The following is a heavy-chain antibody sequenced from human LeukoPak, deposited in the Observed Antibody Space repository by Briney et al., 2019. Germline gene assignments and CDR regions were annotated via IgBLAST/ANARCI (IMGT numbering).Heavy chain of an antibody. J-gene: IGHJ4*02. CDR2: INPNGGDT. Sequence: GASVKVSCKASGYLFAAYFIHWVRQAPGQGLEWMGRINPNGGDTNYAQKSQGRVTMTGDTSISTAYMELSSLRSDDTAMYYCARVGFTSSWSNFDYWGQGTLVTVPS. CDR1: GYLFAAYF. V-gene: IGHV1-2*06. D-gene: IGHD6-13*01. CDR3: ARVGFTSSWSNFDY.